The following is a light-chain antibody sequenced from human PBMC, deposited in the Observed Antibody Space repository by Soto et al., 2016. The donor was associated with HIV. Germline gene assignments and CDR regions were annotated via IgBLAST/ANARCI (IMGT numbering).Light chain of an antibody. CDR2: AAS. Sequence: DIQMTQSPSSLSAYIGDRVTITCRASQMINSYLNWYQQKPGKAPKLLIYAASSLHVGVSSRFTGSGSGTDFSLTIPNLQPEDFATYYCQQSYSTPLTFGQGTRLEI. J-gene: IGKJ5*01. V-gene: IGKV1-39*01. CDR3: QQSYSTPLT. CDR1: QMINSY.